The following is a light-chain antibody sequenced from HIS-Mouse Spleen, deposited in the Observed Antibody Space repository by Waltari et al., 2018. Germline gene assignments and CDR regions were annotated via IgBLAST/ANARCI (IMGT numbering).Light chain of an antibody. CDR3: SSYTSSSTLVV. Sequence: QSALTQPASVSGSPGQSITISCTGTSSDVGGYNYVSWYQQHPGKAPKLMSYAVSNRPSGVSKRFSGSKSGNTAALTISGLQAEDEADYYCSSYTSSSTLVVFGGGTKLTVL. CDR2: AVS. CDR1: SSDVGGYNY. V-gene: IGLV2-14*03. J-gene: IGLJ2*01.